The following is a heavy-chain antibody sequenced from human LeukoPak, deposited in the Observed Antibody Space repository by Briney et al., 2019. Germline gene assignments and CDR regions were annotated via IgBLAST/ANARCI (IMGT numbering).Heavy chain of an antibody. Sequence: GGSPRLSCAASGFTFSSYEMNWVRQAPGKGLEWVSYISSSGSTIYYADSVKGRFTISRDNAKNSLYLQMNSLRAEDTAVYYCARATGGYDSSGYYSLDYWGQGTLVTVSS. CDR2: ISSSGSTI. D-gene: IGHD3-22*01. CDR1: GFTFSSYE. V-gene: IGHV3-48*03. CDR3: ARATGGYDSSGYYSLDY. J-gene: IGHJ4*02.